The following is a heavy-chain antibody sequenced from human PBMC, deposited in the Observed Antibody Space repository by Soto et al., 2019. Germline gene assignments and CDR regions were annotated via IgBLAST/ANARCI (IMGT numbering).Heavy chain of an antibody. CDR1: GLIFSDYH. CDR3: AILGGWSGRSSGMDF. D-gene: IGHD6-19*01. J-gene: IGHJ6*02. V-gene: IGHV3-72*01. Sequence: EVQLVESGGGLVQPGGSLRLSCAASGLIFSDYHMDWVRQAPGKGLEWVGRIRRKANSYTTEYAASVKGRFTISRDDSKNSLYLQMNSLKSEDTAVYYCAILGGWSGRSSGMDFWGQGTTVTVSS. CDR2: IRRKANSYTT.